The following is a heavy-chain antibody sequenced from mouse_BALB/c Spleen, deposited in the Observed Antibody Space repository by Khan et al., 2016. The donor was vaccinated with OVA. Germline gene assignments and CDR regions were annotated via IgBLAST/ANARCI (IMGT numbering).Heavy chain of an antibody. D-gene: IGHD1-1*01. CDR2: ISTSGSYT. CDR1: GFTFSSYG. V-gene: IGHV5-6*01. Sequence: EVELVESGGDLVKPGGSLKLSCAASGFTFSSYGMSWVRQTPDKRLEWVAIISTSGSYTYYPDSVKGRLTIYSDNAKNTLYLQMSSLKSEDTAMYYCARCLYGSSYDYYAMDYWGQGTSVTVSS. CDR3: ARCLYGSSYDYYAMDY. J-gene: IGHJ4*01.